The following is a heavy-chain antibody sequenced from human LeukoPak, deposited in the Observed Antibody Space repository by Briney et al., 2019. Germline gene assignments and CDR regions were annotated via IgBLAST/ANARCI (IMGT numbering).Heavy chain of an antibody. D-gene: IGHD4-17*01. V-gene: IGHV3-21*01. CDR1: GFTFTSYI. CDR2: ISSSSSYI. CDR3: AREPISRGYGEYPPPHDY. J-gene: IGHJ4*02. Sequence: GGSLRHSRAPSGFTFTSYIVNLVPPAPGEGLEWVSSISSSSSYIYYADSVKGRFTVSRDNAKNSLYLKMNSPRAEDAAVYYCAREPISRGYGEYPPPHDYWGRGTLVTVSS.